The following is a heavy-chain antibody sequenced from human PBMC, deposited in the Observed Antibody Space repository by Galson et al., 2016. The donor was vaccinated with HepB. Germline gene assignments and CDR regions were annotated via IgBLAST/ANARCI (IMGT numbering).Heavy chain of an antibody. CDR3: ARRGQLELHLCVPYYDGMDV. CDR1: GYNFTSYW. D-gene: IGHD1-1*01. Sequence: QSGAEVKKPGESLKISCKGSGYNFTSYWIGWVRQMPGKGLEWMGIIYPGDSDTRYSPSFQGQVTISVDKSIGAAYLQWSSLKASDTAMYHCARRGQLELHLCVPYYDGMDVWGQGTTVTVSS. J-gene: IGHJ6*02. V-gene: IGHV5-51*01. CDR2: IYPGDSDT.